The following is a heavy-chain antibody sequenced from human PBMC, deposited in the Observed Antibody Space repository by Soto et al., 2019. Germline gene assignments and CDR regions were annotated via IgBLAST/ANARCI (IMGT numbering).Heavy chain of an antibody. CDR2: IYWDDDK. CDR1: GFSLTTSGVG. CDR3: AHRVLRTVFGLVTTTAIYFDF. J-gene: IGHJ4*02. D-gene: IGHD3-3*01. V-gene: IGHV2-5*02. Sequence: QITLNESGPMLVKPRQTLTLTCTFSGFSLTTSGVGVGWIRQSPGKAPEWLALIYWDDDKRYSPSLKSRLTSTKDTSKNQVVLTMADLDPADTVTYYCAHRVLRTVFGLVTTTAIYFDFWGQGTPVAVSS.